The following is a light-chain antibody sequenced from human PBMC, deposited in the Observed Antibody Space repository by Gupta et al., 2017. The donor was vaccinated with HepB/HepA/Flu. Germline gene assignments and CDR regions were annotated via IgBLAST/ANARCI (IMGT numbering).Light chain of an antibody. CDR3: QQYYDTPIT. Sequence: DIVMTHSPDFPAVSPAERATINCKSSQNVLYSNNKDFLAWYQQKPGHPPKLLISWASTRESGVPDRFSGSGSGTDFTLTISSLQTEDVAVYFCQQYYDTPITFGQGTRLEIK. CDR2: WAS. CDR1: QNVLYSNNKDF. J-gene: IGKJ5*01. V-gene: IGKV4-1*01.